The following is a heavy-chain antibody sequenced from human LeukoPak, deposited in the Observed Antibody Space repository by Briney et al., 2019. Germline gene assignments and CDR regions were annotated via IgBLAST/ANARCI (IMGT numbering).Heavy chain of an antibody. Sequence: PGGSLRLSCAVSGFTFSSYWMSWVRQAPGKGLEWVANIKQDGSEKYYVDSVKGRFTISRDNAKNSLYLQMNSLRAEDTAVYYCARDRGQQLELVFDYWGQGTLVTVSS. CDR2: IKQDGSEK. J-gene: IGHJ4*02. CDR3: ARDRGQQLELVFDY. D-gene: IGHD6-13*01. V-gene: IGHV3-7*01. CDR1: GFTFSSYW.